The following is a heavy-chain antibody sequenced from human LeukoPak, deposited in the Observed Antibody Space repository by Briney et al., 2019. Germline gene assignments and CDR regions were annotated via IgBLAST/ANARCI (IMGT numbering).Heavy chain of an antibody. CDR3: ARQFITIFGVVIPGGAFDI. Sequence: SEALSLTCTVSGGSISSSSYYWGWIRQPPGKGLEWIGSIYYSGSTYYNPSLESRVTISVDTSKNQFSLKLSSVTAADTAVYYCARQFITIFGVVIPGGAFDIWGQGTMVTVSS. D-gene: IGHD3-3*01. V-gene: IGHV4-39*01. J-gene: IGHJ3*02. CDR2: IYYSGST. CDR1: GGSISSSSYY.